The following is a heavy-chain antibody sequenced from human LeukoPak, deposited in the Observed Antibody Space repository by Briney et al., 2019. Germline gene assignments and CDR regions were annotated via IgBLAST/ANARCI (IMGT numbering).Heavy chain of an antibody. Sequence: SETLSLTCTVSGGSISSSSYYWGWIRQPPGKGLEWIGSIYYSGSTYYNPSLKSRVTISVDTSKNQFSLKLSSVTAADTAVYYCAKDRAVLPVTTYNFDFWGQGTLVTVSS. V-gene: IGHV4-39*02. J-gene: IGHJ4*02. D-gene: IGHD2-2*01. CDR1: GGSISSSSYY. CDR3: AKDRAVLPVTTYNFDF. CDR2: IYYSGST.